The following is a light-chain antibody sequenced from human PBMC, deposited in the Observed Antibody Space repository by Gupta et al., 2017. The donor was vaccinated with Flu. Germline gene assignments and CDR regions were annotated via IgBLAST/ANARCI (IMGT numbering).Light chain of an antibody. Sequence: PSSLSAAVGDRVTSICRASGGVGTYLNWYQQKPGKAPNLLIFGASSLQSGVPSRFSGSGSGTDFTLIISGVQPEDSGTYYCQQSYITPRTFGPGTKVE. J-gene: IGKJ1*01. V-gene: IGKV1-39*01. CDR3: QQSYITPRT. CDR1: GGVGTY. CDR2: GAS.